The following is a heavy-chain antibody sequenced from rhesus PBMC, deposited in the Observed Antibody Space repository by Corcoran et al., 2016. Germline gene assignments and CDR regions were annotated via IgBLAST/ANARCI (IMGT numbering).Heavy chain of an antibody. V-gene: IGHV3S16*01. CDR3: TRGGYSWYFDL. J-gene: IGHJ2*01. CDR2: ISRASSYI. Sequence: EVQLVESGGGLVQLGGSLRLSCAVSGFTFSDYYMSWVRQAPVKGLEWVSSISRASSYIYYADSVKGRYTISRDNAKNSLSLQMNSLKTEDTAVYYCTRGGYSWYFDLWGPGTPITISS. D-gene: IGHD5-42*01. CDR1: GFTFSDYY.